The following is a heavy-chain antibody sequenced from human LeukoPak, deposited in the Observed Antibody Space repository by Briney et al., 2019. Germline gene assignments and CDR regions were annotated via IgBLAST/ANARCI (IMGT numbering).Heavy chain of an antibody. CDR3: ARATAAYFDY. V-gene: IGHV1-2*04. D-gene: IGHD5-12*01. CDR2: INPNSGGT. Sequence: ASVKVSCTASGYTFTGYYMHWVRQAPGQGLEWMGWINPNSGGTSYAQKFQGWVTMTRDTSISTAYMELSRLRSDDTAVYYCARATAAYFDYWGQGTLVTVSS. J-gene: IGHJ4*02. CDR1: GYTFTGYY.